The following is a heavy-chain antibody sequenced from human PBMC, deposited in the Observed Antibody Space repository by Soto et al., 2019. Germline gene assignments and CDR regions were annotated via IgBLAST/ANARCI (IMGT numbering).Heavy chain of an antibody. CDR3: ARDYGAGWYYFDS. V-gene: IGHV4-59*01. CDR2: VYYFGDT. J-gene: IGHJ4*02. Sequence: SETLSLTCTVSGGSIISYYWSWVRQPPGKGLEWIGYVYYFGDTNYNPSLKSRVTISVDTSKNQFSLKLTSVTAADTAVYYCARDYGAGWYYFDSWGQGTPVTVSS. CDR1: GGSIISYY. D-gene: IGHD3-9*01.